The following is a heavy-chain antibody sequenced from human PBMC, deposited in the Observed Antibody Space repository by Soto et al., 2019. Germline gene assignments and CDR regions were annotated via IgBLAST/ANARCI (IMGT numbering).Heavy chain of an antibody. CDR2: IYYRGNT. CDR3: ARIPGHTYMTYWFDP. V-gene: IGHV4-61*08. Sequence: SQTLSRTCTLSADSVTSGDYYWSWIRQPPGKGLEWIGYIYYRGNTNYSPSLKSRVAISLDTSHNQFSLKLSSVTAAKTAVDFCARIPGHTYMTYWFDPWGQGTRVTVSS. CDR1: ADSVTSGDYY. D-gene: IGHD1-1*01. J-gene: IGHJ5*01.